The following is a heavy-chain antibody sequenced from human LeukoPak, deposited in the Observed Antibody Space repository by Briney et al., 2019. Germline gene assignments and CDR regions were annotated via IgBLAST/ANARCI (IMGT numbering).Heavy chain of an antibody. Sequence: PGGSLRLSCAASGFTFSSYWMHWVRQAPGKGLVWVSRINTDGSSTTYADSVKGRFTISRDNAKNTLYLQMNSLRAEDTAVYYCARTFEYSSSSPPLDYWGQGTLVTVSS. CDR2: INTDGSST. CDR1: GFTFSSYW. CDR3: ARTFEYSSSSPPLDY. D-gene: IGHD6-6*01. J-gene: IGHJ4*02. V-gene: IGHV3-74*01.